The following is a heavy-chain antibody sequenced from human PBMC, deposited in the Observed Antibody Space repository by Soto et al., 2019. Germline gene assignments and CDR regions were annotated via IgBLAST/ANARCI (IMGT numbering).Heavy chain of an antibody. CDR1: GGSISSSSYY. D-gene: IGHD3-10*01. Sequence: PSETLSLTCTVAGGSISSSSYYWGWIRQPPGKGLEWIGSIYYSGSTYYNPSLKSRVTISVDTSKNQFSLKLSSVTAADTALYYCARQGYYGSGSYYKFRWFDPWGQGTLVTVSS. J-gene: IGHJ5*02. CDR3: ARQGYYGSGSYYKFRWFDP. V-gene: IGHV4-39*01. CDR2: IYYSGST.